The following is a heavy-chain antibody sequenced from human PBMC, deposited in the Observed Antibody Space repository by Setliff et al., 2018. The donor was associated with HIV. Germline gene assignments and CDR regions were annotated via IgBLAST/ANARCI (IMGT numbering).Heavy chain of an antibody. CDR2: INHSGST. CDR1: GGSFSGYY. CDR3: ARQKKYRATKTGDFDS. V-gene: IGHV4-34*01. J-gene: IGHJ4*02. D-gene: IGHD7-27*01. Sequence: SETLSLTCAVHGGSFSGYYGSWIRQPPGKGLEWIGEINHSGSTNYNPSLKSRVTISVDTSMDQFSLKLSSVTAADTAVYYGARQKKYRATKTGDFDSWGQGTLVTVSS.